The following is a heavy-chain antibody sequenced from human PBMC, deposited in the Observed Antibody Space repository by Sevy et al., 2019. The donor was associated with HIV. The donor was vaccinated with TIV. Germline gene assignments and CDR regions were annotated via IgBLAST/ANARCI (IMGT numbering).Heavy chain of an antibody. CDR3: ARGLQSYYYYYMDV. Sequence: GGSLRLSCAASGFTFSSYWMSWVRQAPGKGLEWVANIKQDGSEKDYVDSVKGRFTISRDNAKNSMYLQLNSLRAEDTAVYYCARGLQSYYYYYMDVWGKGTTVTVSS. CDR1: GFTFSSYW. CDR2: IKQDGSEK. V-gene: IGHV3-7*03. J-gene: IGHJ6*03. D-gene: IGHD1-1*01.